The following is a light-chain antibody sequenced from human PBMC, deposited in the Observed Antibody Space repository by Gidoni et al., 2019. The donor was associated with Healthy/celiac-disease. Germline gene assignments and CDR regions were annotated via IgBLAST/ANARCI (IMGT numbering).Light chain of an antibody. CDR2: ANT. J-gene: IGLJ1*01. Sequence: QSVLTQPPSVSGAPGQRVTISCTVSSSNIGAGYNVHWYQQLPGTAPKLLMYANTNRPSGVPDRFSGSKSGTSAALGITGLQAEDEAEYYCQSFDSSLSGWGVFGTGTKVTVL. V-gene: IGLV1-40*01. CDR1: SSNIGAGYN. CDR3: QSFDSSLSGWGV.